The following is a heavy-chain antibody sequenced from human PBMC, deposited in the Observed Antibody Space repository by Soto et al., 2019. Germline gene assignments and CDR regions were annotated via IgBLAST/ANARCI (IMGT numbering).Heavy chain of an antibody. CDR1: GYTFTGCY. D-gene: IGHD3-10*01. J-gene: IGHJ4*02. V-gene: IGHV1-2*02. CDR2: INPNSGGT. Sequence: GASVKVSCKASGYTFTGCYIHWVRQAPGQGLEWMGWINPNSGGTNYAQKFQGRVTMTRDTSISTAYMELSRLRSDDTAVYYCARVPQLSGSIDYWGQGTLVTVSS. CDR3: ARVPQLSGSIDY.